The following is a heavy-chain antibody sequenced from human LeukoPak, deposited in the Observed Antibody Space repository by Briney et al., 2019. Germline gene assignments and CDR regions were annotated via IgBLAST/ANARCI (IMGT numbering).Heavy chain of an antibody. CDR3: ARFHRYLGVSLDY. CDR1: GFSLSTSGMC. J-gene: IGHJ4*02. Sequence: SGPALVQPTQTLTLTCTFSGFSLSTSGMCVSWIRQPPGKALEWLARIDWDDDKFYSTSLKTRLTISKYTSKNQVVLTMTNMDPVDTATYYCARFHRYLGVSLDYWAQGTLVTVSS. V-gene: IGHV2-70*17. D-gene: IGHD3-16*01. CDR2: IDWDDDK.